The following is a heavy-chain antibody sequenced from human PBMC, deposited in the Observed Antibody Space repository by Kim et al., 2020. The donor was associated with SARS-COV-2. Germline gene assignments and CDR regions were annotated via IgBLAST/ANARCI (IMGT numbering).Heavy chain of an antibody. D-gene: IGHD3-10*01. CDR3: ARDGPAYYYGSGSYLLGNWFDP. CDR1: GGSISSSSYY. J-gene: IGHJ5*02. Sequence: SESLSLTCTVSGGSISSSSYYWGWIRQPPGKGLEWIGSIYYSGSSYYNLSLKSRVTISVDTSKNQFSLKLSSVTAADTAVYYCARDGPAYYYGSGSYLLGNWFDPWGQGTLVTVSS. V-gene: IGHV4-39*02. CDR2: IYYSGSS.